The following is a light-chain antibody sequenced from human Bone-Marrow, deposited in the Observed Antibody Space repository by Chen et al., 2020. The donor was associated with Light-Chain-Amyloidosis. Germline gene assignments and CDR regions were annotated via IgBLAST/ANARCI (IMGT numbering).Light chain of an antibody. CDR1: QTISSNY. CDR3: QQYGTSPLT. Sequence: EIVLKQSPGTLSLSPGEGANLSCRASQTISSNYLTWDQQKFGQAPRLLIYGSSSRATGIPDRFTGSGSGTDFTLTINRLSPEDFAMYYCQQYGTSPLTFGGGTKVEIK. V-gene: IGKV3-20*01. J-gene: IGKJ4*01. CDR2: GSS.